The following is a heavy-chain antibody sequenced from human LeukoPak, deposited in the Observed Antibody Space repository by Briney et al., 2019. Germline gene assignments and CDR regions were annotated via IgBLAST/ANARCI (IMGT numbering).Heavy chain of an antibody. Sequence: GGSLRLSCATSGFTFSDYYMSWIRHAPGKGLEWVSYISSSGSPLYYADSVKGRFTISRDNANNSVLLQMNSLRAEDTAVYYCTRDSDTSSKVDYWGQGALVTVSS. CDR3: TRDSDTSSKVDY. J-gene: IGHJ4*02. CDR1: GFTFSDYY. CDR2: ISSSGSPL. V-gene: IGHV3-11*01. D-gene: IGHD6-6*01.